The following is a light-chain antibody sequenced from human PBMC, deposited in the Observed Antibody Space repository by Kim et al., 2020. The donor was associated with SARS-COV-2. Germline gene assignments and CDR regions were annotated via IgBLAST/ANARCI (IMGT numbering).Light chain of an antibody. CDR1: NIGTKS. J-gene: IGLJ2*01. V-gene: IGLV3-21*04. Sequence: SYELTQPPSLSVAPGKTARITCGGNNIGTKSVHWYQQKPGQAPVLVIYYNSDRPSGIPERFSGSNSGNTATLTISRVEAGDEADYYCQVWDNSNDHVVFGGGTQLTVL. CDR2: YNS. CDR3: QVWDNSNDHVV.